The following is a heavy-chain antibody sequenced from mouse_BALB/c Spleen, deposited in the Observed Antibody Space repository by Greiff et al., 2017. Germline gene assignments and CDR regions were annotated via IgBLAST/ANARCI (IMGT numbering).Heavy chain of an antibody. CDR3: AVITTVVAFDY. CDR2: IDPENGNT. V-gene: IGHV14-1*02. CDR1: GFNIKDYY. D-gene: IGHD1-1*01. Sequence: AQLKQSGAELVRPGALVKLSCKASGFNIKDYYMHWVKQRPEQGLEWIGWIDPENGNTIYDPKFQGKASITADTSSNTAYLQLSSLTSEDTAVYYCAVITTVVAFDYWGQGTTLTVSS. J-gene: IGHJ2*01.